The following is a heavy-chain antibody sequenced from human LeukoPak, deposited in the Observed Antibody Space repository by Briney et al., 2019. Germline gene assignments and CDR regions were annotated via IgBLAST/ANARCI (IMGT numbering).Heavy chain of an antibody. CDR2: LYYTWST. Sequence: SESLSLTCTVSGGSIGSFYWSWIRQPPGKGLKWIGYLYYTWSTNYNPSLKSRVTISVDTSKNQISLKLSSVTAADSAVYYCVREQRSYDFSSAFYIAHGMDVWGQGTTVTVSS. J-gene: IGHJ6*02. CDR1: GGSIGSFY. D-gene: IGHD3-3*01. V-gene: IGHV4-59*01. CDR3: VREQRSYDFSSAFYIAHGMDV.